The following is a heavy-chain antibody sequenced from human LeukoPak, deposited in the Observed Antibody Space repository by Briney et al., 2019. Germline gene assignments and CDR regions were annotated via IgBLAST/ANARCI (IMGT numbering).Heavy chain of an antibody. V-gene: IGHV4-4*02. CDR3: SRESGAFSPFGY. D-gene: IGHD1-26*01. CDR1: GGSISSTNW. CDR2: ISLSGVT. J-gene: IGHJ4*02. Sequence: PSGTLSLTCGVSGGSISSTNWWSWVRQPPGQGLEWIGEISLSGVTNYNPSLKSRVTTSLDRSKNHLSLTLTSVTAADTAVYYCSRESGAFSPFGYWGQGTLVTVSS.